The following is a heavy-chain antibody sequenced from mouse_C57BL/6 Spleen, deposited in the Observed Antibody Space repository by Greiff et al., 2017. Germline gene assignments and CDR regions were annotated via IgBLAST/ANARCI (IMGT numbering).Heavy chain of an antibody. D-gene: IGHD2-3*01. CDR1: GYTFTSYD. Sequence: QVQLQQSGPELVKPGASVKLSCKASGYTFTSYDINWVKQRPGQGLEWIGWIYPRDGSTKYNEKFKGKATLTVDTSSSTAYMELHSLTSEDSAVYFCARSPDGYYRYYDVWGTGTTVTVSS. CDR2: IYPRDGST. J-gene: IGHJ1*03. CDR3: ARSPDGYYRYYDV. V-gene: IGHV1-85*01.